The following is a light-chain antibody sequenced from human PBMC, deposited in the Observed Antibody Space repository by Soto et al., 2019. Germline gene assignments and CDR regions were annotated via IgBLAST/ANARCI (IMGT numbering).Light chain of an antibody. CDR1: QTFSSGF. V-gene: IGKV3-20*01. Sequence: EIVLTQSPGTLSLSPGERATISCRASQTFSSGFLAWYQQKPGQAPRLLIYGASTRATDIPDRFSGSGSGTDFTLTITRLEPDDFAVYFCHQYGSSPETFGQGTKVDSK. CDR2: GAS. CDR3: HQYGSSPET. J-gene: IGKJ1*01.